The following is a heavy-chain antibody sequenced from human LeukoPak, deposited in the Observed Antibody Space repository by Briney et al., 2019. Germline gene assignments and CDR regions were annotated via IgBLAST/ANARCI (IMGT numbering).Heavy chain of an antibody. D-gene: IGHD2-2*01. CDR3: AKDAGSIVVVPAAAYYYYYMDV. CDR2: ITGRGETT. Sequence: GGSLRLSCVVSGFNFRGAAMSWVRQGPGKGLEWVAGITGRGETTFYADSVKGRFTISRDNSKNTLYLQMNSLRAEDTAVYYCAKDAGSIVVVPAAAYYYYYMDVWGKGTTVTVSS. CDR1: GFNFRGAA. V-gene: IGHV3-23*01. J-gene: IGHJ6*03.